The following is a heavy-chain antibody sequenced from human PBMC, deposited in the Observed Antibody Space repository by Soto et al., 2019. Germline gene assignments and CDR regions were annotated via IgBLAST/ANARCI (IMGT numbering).Heavy chain of an antibody. J-gene: IGHJ6*02. V-gene: IGHV3-48*02. CDR1: GFTFSSYS. CDR2: ISSSSSTI. CDR3: ARDEGFGATANYYYYYGMDA. D-gene: IGHD3-10*01. Sequence: LRLSCAASGFTFSSYSMNWVRQAPGKGLEWVSYISSSSSTIYYADSVKGRFTISRDNAKNSLYLQMNSLRDEDTAVYYCARDEGFGATANYYYYYGMDAWGQGTTVTVSS.